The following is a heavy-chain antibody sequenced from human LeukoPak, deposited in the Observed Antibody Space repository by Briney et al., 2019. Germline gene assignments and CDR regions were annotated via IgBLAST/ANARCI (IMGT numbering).Heavy chain of an antibody. CDR3: ARRGVVVPAAIAFDI. D-gene: IGHD2-2*02. J-gene: IGHJ3*02. CDR1: GGSFSGYY. Sequence: SETLSLTCAVYGGSFSGYYWSWIRQPPGKGLEWIGEINHSGSTNYNPSLKSRVTMSVDTSKNQFSLKLSSVTAADTAVYYCARRGVVVPAAIAFDIWGQGTMVTVSS. V-gene: IGHV4-34*01. CDR2: INHSGST.